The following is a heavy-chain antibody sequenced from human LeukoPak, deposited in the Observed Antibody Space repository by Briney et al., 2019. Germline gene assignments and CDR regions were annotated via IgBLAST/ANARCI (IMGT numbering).Heavy chain of an antibody. V-gene: IGHV4-39*01. D-gene: IGHD2-2*01. Sequence: SETLSLXCTVSGGSISSSSYYWGWIRQPPGKGLEWIGSIYYSGSTYYNPSLKSRVTISVDTSKNQFSLKLSSVTAADTAVYYCARRGWDCSSTSCYEIDYWGQGTLVTVSS. J-gene: IGHJ4*02. CDR1: GGSISSSSYY. CDR2: IYYSGST. CDR3: ARRGWDCSSTSCYEIDY.